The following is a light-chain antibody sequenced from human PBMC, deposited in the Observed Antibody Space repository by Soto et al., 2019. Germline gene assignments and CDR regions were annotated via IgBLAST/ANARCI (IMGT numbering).Light chain of an antibody. CDR1: SGSIASYY. CDR3: QSYDTTIWV. CDR2: EDN. V-gene: IGLV6-57*04. J-gene: IGLJ3*02. Sequence: NFMLTQPHSVSESPGKTVTISCTRSSGSIASYYVQWYQQRPGGAPTTVIYEDNQRPSGVPDRFSGSIDISSNSASLTISGLKTEDEADYYCQSYDTTIWVFGGGTKVTVL.